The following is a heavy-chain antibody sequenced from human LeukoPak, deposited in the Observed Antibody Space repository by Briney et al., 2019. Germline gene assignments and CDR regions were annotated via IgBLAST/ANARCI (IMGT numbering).Heavy chain of an antibody. CDR1: GYSFTTYW. CDR2: IYPGDCDA. V-gene: IGHV5-51*01. J-gene: IGHJ4*02. D-gene: IGHD6-19*01. Sequence: GESLKICCRGSGYSFTTYWIGWVRQMPGKGLEWMGNIYPGDCDARYSPSFQGQVTMSADKSINTAYLQWSSLKASDTAMYYCARRGIAVAGYYFDYWGQGTLVSVSS. CDR3: ARRGIAVAGYYFDY.